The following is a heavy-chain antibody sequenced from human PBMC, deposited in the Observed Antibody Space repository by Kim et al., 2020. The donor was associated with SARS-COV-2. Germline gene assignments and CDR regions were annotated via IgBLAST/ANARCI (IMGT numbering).Heavy chain of an antibody. D-gene: IGHD3-3*01. CDR2: ISYDGSNK. CDR1: GFTFSSYA. V-gene: IGHV3-30*18. J-gene: IGHJ6*01. Sequence: GGSLRLSCAASGFTFSSYAMHWVRQAPGKGLEWVAVISYDGSNKYYADSVKGRFTISRDNSKNTLYLQMNSLRAEDTAVYYCAKESYDFVYHYYGRDVW. CDR3: AKESYDFVYHYYGRDV.